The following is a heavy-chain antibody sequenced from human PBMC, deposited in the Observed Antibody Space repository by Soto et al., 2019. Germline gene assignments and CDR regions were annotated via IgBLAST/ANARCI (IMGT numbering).Heavy chain of an antibody. CDR1: GGSFSGYY. CDR3: AKGLVPAAKTSLNDY. D-gene: IGHD2-2*01. Sequence: SETLSLTCAVYGGSFSGYYWSWIRQPPGKGLEWIGEINHSGSTNYNPSLKSRVTISVDTSKNQFSLKLSSVTAADTAVYYCAKGLVPAAKTSLNDYWGQGTLVTVSS. CDR2: INHSGST. J-gene: IGHJ4*02. V-gene: IGHV4-34*01.